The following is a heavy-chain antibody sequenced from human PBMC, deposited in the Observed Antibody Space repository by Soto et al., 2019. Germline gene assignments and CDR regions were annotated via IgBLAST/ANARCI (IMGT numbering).Heavy chain of an antibody. Sequence: ASVKVSCKASGYTFTAYYLHWVRQAPGQGLEWMGWINPNSGGTNYAQKFQGRVTMTRDTSSSTAYMELSRVRSDDTAIYYCARDPTTVTLEYYYGMDVWGQGTTVTVSS. CDR1: GYTFTAYY. CDR3: ARDPTTVTLEYYYGMDV. J-gene: IGHJ6*02. D-gene: IGHD4-17*01. V-gene: IGHV1-2*02. CDR2: INPNSGGT.